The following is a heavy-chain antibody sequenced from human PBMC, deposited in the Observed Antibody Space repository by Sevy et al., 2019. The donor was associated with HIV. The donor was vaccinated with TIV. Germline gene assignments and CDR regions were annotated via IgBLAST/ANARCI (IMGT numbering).Heavy chain of an antibody. CDR2: ISSSSNYL. V-gene: IGHV3-21*01. CDR1: GFTISRYS. CDR3: ARDPRNYYGSGGDY. Sequence: GGSLRLSCAASGFTISRYSMNWVRQAPGKGLEWVSSISSSSNYLYYADSVKGRLTISRDNAKNSLYLQMNSLRAEDTAVYYCARDPRNYYGSGGDYWGQGTLVTVSS. J-gene: IGHJ4*02. D-gene: IGHD3-10*01.